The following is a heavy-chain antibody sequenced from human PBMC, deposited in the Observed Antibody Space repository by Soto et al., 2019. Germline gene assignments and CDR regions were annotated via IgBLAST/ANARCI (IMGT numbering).Heavy chain of an antibody. Sequence: GGSLRLSCVASGFSFSNAWMIWVRQAPGKGLEWVGRTKSKTDGGTIDYTAPVKGRFTISRDDSKNTLYLQMNSLKTEDTAVYYCTTGRVGPSPDYWGQGTLVTVSS. D-gene: IGHD1-26*01. CDR2: TKSKTDGGTI. CDR1: GFSFSNAW. J-gene: IGHJ4*02. CDR3: TTGRVGPSPDY. V-gene: IGHV3-15*01.